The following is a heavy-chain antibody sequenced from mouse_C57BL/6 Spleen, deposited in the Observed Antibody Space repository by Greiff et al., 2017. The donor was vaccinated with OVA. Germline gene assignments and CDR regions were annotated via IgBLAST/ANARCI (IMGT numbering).Heavy chain of an antibody. CDR3: ARMRVRRGFAY. CDR2: IDPSDSYT. CDR1: GYTFTSYW. D-gene: IGHD2-14*01. J-gene: IGHJ3*01. Sequence: VKLQQPGAELVRPGTSVKLSCKASGYTFTSYWMHWVKQRPGQGLEWIGVIDPSDSYTNYNQKFKGKATLTVDTSSSTSYMQLSSLTSEDSAVYYCARMRVRRGFAYWGQGTLVTVSA. V-gene: IGHV1-59*01.